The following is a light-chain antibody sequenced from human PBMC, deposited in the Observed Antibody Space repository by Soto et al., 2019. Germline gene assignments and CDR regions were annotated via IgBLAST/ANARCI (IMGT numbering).Light chain of an antibody. CDR1: HSISSY. J-gene: IGKJ3*01. V-gene: IGKV1-39*01. CDR3: QQYNSYSPST. Sequence: DIQMTQSPSSLCAAVGDRVTITCRASHSISSYLNWYQQKPGKAPKLLIYAASSLQSGVPSRFSGSGSGTDFTLTISSLQPDDFATYYCQQYNSYSPSTFGPGTKVDIK. CDR2: AAS.